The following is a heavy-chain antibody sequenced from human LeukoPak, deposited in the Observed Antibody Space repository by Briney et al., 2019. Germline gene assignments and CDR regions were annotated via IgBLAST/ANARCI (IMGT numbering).Heavy chain of an antibody. CDR2: ISSSSCFT. Sequence: GGSLRLSCAASGXTFGDSHVSWVRQAPGKGLECVSYISSSSCFTNYADTVRGRFTISTETAKNSLYLQMNSLRAEDTALSYCSGYPSNTSGYYFFFDYWGQGTLVTVSS. CDR3: SGYPSNTSGYYFFFDY. CDR1: GXTFGDSH. D-gene: IGHD3-22*01. V-gene: IGHV3-11*06. J-gene: IGHJ4*02.